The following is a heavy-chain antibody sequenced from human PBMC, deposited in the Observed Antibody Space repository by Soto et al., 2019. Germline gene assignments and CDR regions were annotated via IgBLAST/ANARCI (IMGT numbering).Heavy chain of an antibody. CDR2: IYWDDDK. CDR1: GFSLTETGMC. CDR3: AHRRSGYFDS. V-gene: IGHV2-5*02. J-gene: IGHJ4*02. Sequence: QITLKESGPTLVKPTQPLTLTCTFSGFSLTETGMCVGWIRQPPGKALEWLALIYWDDDKRYSPSLKRGLTISKDASKNQVVLTKTNVDAVDTATYYCAHRRSGYFDSWGQGTLVTVSS.